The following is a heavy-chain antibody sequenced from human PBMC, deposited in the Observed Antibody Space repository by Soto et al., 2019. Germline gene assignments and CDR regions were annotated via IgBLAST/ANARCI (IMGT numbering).Heavy chain of an antibody. V-gene: IGHV4-34*01. CDR2: VYHSGST. CDR3: ARGGACSGGSCYSVFDFDY. J-gene: IGHJ4*02. Sequence: LSLTCAVYGGSFSDYYWSWIRQPPGKGLEWIGEVYHSGSTDYNPSLKSRVTISVGATNNQFSLKLSSVTAADTAVYYCARGGACSGGSCYSVFDFDYWGQGTLVTVSS. CDR1: GGSFSDYY. D-gene: IGHD2-15*01.